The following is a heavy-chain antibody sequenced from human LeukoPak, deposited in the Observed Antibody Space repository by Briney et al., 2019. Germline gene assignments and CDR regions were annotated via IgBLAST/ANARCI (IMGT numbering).Heavy chain of an antibody. J-gene: IGHJ6*03. CDR1: GFTFSSYA. Sequence: GGSLRLSCAASGFTFSSYAMHWVRQAPGKGLEWVTVISYDGTNKYYTDSVKGRFTISRDNSKNTLYLQMNSLRAEDRAVYYCARGMKYSTGWYYMDVWGKGTTVTISS. D-gene: IGHD6-19*01. V-gene: IGHV3-30*04. CDR2: ISYDGTNK. CDR3: ARGMKYSTGWYYMDV.